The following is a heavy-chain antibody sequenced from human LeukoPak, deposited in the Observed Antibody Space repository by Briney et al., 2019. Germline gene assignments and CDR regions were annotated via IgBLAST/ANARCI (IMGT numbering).Heavy chain of an antibody. CDR2: ISAYNGNT. J-gene: IGHJ5*02. D-gene: IGHD2-2*01. V-gene: IGHV1-18*01. CDR3: ARASFPDQLLVYGWFDP. CDR1: GYTFTSYG. Sequence: ASVKVSCKASGYTFTSYGISWVRQAPGQGLEWMGWISAYNGNTNYAQKLQGRVTMTTDTSTSTAYMELRSLRPDDTAVYYCARASFPDQLLVYGWFDPWGQGTLVTVSS.